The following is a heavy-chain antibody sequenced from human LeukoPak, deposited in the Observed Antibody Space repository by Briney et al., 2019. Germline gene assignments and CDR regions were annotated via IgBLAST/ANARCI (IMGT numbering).Heavy chain of an antibody. D-gene: IGHD1-14*01. V-gene: IGHV4-4*08. CDR1: GGSISSYY. Sequence: SETLSLTCTVSGGSISSYYWSWIRQPPGNGLEWIGYIYTSGSTNYNPSLKSRVTISVDTSKNQFSLKLSSVTAADTAVYYCARDPLRTFADYYYYGMDVWGQGTTVTVSS. J-gene: IGHJ6*02. CDR3: ARDPLRTFADYYYYGMDV. CDR2: IYTSGST.